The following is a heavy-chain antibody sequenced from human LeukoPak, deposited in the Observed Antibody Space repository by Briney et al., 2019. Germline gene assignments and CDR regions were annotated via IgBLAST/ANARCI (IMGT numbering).Heavy chain of an antibody. CDR3: ARVRDPYYYYMDV. CDR2: IIPIFGTA. CDR1: GGTFSSYA. D-gene: IGHD3-10*01. V-gene: IGHV1-69*05. J-gene: IGHJ6*03. Sequence: ASLKVSCKASGGTFSSYAISCVRQAPGQRLEWMGGIIPIFGTANYAQKFQGRVTITTDESTSTAYMELSSLRSEDTAVYYCARVRDPYYYYMDVWGKGITVTVSS.